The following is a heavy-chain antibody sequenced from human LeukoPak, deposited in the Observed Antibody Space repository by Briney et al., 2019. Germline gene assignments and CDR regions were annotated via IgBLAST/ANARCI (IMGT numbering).Heavy chain of an antibody. CDR2: TSSSSVTI. D-gene: IGHD3-3*01. Sequence: PGGSLRLFCATSGFAFGSESMNWVRQAPGKGLEWISYTSSSSVTIYYADSVEGRFTISKDNAENTLYLQMNSLRVEDTAVYYCAREGVGYGYYGYMDVWGKGTTVTVSS. CDR1: GFAFGSES. J-gene: IGHJ6*03. CDR3: AREGVGYGYYGYMDV. V-gene: IGHV3-48*04.